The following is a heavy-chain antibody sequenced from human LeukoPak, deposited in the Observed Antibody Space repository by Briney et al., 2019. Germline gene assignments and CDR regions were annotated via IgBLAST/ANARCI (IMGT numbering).Heavy chain of an antibody. J-gene: IGHJ4*02. CDR3: TRGPWELLRFDY. D-gene: IGHD1-26*01. V-gene: IGHV3-49*03. Sequence: GGSLRLSXTASGFTFGDYAMSWFRQAPGKGLEWVGFIRSKAYGGTTEYAASVKGRFTISRDDSKSIAYLQMNSLKTEDTAVYCCTRGPWELLRFDYWGQGTLVTVSS. CDR2: IRSKAYGGTT. CDR1: GFTFGDYA.